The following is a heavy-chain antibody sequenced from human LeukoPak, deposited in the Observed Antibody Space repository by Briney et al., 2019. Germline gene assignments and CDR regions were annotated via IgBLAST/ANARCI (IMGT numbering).Heavy chain of an antibody. CDR1: GYTFTGYY. J-gene: IGHJ4*02. V-gene: IGHV1-2*02. D-gene: IGHD5-18*01. CDR3: ARWNADTAMAVFDY. Sequence: ASVKVSCKASGYTFTGYYMHWVRQAPGQGLEWMGWINPNSGGTNYAQKFQGRVTMTRDTSISTAYMELSRLRSDDTAVYYCARWNADTAMAVFDYWGQGTLVTVSS. CDR2: INPNSGGT.